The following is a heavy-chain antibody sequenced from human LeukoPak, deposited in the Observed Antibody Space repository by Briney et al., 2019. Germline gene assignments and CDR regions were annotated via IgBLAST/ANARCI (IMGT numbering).Heavy chain of an antibody. J-gene: IGHJ3*02. V-gene: IGHV4-34*01. CDR2: INHSGST. Sequence: PSETLSLTCAVYGGSFSGYYWSWIRQPPGKGLEWIGEINHSGSTNYNPSLKSRVTISVDTSKNQFSLKLSSVTAADTAVYYCARLRPKPRNRIVGARDHAFDIWGQGTMVTVSS. CDR3: ARLRPKPRNRIVGARDHAFDI. CDR1: GGSFSGYY. D-gene: IGHD1-26*01.